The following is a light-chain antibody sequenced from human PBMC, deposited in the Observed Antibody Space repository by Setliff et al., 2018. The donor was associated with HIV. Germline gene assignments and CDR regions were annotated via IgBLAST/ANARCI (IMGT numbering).Light chain of an antibody. V-gene: IGLV2-14*03. CDR3: SSYTSTRALL. CDR2: DVT. CDR1: SSDVGGYNL. Sequence: QSVLTQPASVSGSPGQSVTISCTGTSSDVGGYNLVSWYQQHPGKTPELLIYDVTNRPSGVSDRFSGSKSGNTASLTISGLQPEDEADYYCSSYTSTRALLFGGGTKVTVL. J-gene: IGLJ2*01.